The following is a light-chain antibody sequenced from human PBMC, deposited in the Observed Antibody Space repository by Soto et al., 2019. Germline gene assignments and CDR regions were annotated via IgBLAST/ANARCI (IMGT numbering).Light chain of an antibody. CDR3: SSYTSSSTRRV. CDR2: DVS. CDR1: SSDVGGYNY. Sequence: QSALTQPASVSGSPGQSITISCTGTSSDVGGYNYVSWYQQHPGKAPKLMIYDVSNRPSGVSNRFSGSKSGNTASLTISGLQAEDEADYNCSSYTSSSTRRVFRTGTKVPV. V-gene: IGLV2-14*01. J-gene: IGLJ1*01.